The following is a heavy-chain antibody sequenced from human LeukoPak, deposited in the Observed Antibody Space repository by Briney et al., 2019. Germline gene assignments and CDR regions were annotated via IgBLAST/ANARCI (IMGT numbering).Heavy chain of an antibody. CDR2: IYYSGSS. CDR3: ASLYCSGGNCKGVAY. Sequence: SETLSLTCTVSSGSISSGDYYWSWIRQPPGKGLEWTGYIYYSGSSYYNPSLKSRVAMSVDTSKNQFSLRLSSVTAADTAVYYCASLYCSGGNCKGVAYWGQGTLVTVSP. J-gene: IGHJ4*02. CDR1: SGSISSGDYY. V-gene: IGHV4-30-4*01. D-gene: IGHD2-15*01.